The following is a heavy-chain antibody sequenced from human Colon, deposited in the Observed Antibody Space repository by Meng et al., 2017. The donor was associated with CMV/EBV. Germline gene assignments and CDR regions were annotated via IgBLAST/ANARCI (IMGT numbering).Heavy chain of an antibody. CDR2: INTNTGNP. D-gene: IGHD3-10*01. CDR1: NFTNSP. Sequence: NFTNSPMNWVRQAPGQGLEWMGWINTNTGNPTYAQGFTGRHVFSLDTSVSTAYLEISSLKAEDTAVYYCASEVTLVRGLTVMSYFDSWGQGTLVTVSS. V-gene: IGHV7-4-1*02. CDR3: ASEVTLVRGLTVMSYFDS. J-gene: IGHJ4*02.